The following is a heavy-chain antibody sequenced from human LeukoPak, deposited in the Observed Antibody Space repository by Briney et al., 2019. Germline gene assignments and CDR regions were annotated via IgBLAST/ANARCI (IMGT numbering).Heavy chain of an antibody. CDR2: IYYSGST. V-gene: IGHV4-38-2*02. CDR3: LPYWFDP. D-gene: IGHD3-22*01. CDR1: GYSISSGYY. J-gene: IGHJ5*02. Sequence: SETLSLTCTVSGYSISSGYYWGWIRQPPGKGLEWIGSIYYSGSTYYNPSLKSRVTISVDTSKNTAVYYCARRRGEYYYDSSSLPYWFDPWGQGTLVTVSS.